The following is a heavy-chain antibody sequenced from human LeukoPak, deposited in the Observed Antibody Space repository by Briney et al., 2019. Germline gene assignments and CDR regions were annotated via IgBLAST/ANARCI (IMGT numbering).Heavy chain of an antibody. D-gene: IGHD6-13*01. V-gene: IGHV3-48*01. CDR1: GFTFSTYS. J-gene: IGHJ4*02. CDR3: ARDYYSSSWDNGY. CDR2: ISASSSTK. Sequence: PGGSLRLSCAASGFTFSTYSMNWVRQAPGKGLEWVSYISASSSTKYYADSVKGRFTISRDNDKNSLYLQMNSLRAEDTAVYYCARDYYSSSWDNGYWGQGTLVTVSS.